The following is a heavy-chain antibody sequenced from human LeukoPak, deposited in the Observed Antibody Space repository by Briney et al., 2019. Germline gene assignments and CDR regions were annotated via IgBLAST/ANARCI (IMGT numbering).Heavy chain of an antibody. D-gene: IGHD5-18*01. V-gene: IGHV3-33*01. J-gene: IGHJ4*02. CDR2: IWHDGNNK. Sequence: GGSLRLSCAASGFNFNNYGMHWVRQAPGKGLEWVAIIWHDGNNKYYADSVRGRFTISRDNSKNTLYLEMNSLRAEDTAVYYCARDGAYSYTYWGQGTLVIVSS. CDR1: GFNFNNYG. CDR3: ARDGAYSYTY.